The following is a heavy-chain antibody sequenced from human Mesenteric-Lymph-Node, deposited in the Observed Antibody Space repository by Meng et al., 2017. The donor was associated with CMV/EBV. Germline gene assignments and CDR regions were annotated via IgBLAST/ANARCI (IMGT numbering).Heavy chain of an antibody. V-gene: IGHV4-30-4*01. CDR2: LSYSSNT. J-gene: IGHJ4*02. CDR1: CGSLISGGCL. CDR3: GRDCSSASCREPVDY. Sequence: CGSLISGGCLCSSLPQPPGKGLEWIGYLSYSSNTYYSPSLKNRFTISLDTSKNQFSLTVTSVTAADTAVYYCGRDCSSASCREPVDYWGQGTLVTVSS. D-gene: IGHD2-2*01.